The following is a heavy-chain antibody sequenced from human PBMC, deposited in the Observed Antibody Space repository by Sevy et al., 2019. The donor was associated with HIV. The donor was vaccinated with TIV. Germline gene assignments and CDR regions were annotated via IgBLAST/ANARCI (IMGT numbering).Heavy chain of an antibody. V-gene: IGHV3-30*18. CDR3: AKSALVVAATYLTDH. CDR2: ISYDASNK. D-gene: IGHD6-19*01. Sequence: GGSLRLSCEASGFSFSTYGMHWVRQAPGKGLEWVAVISYDASNKYYADSVKGRVTISRDNSKNTLYLQMESLRAEDTAVYYCAKSALVVAATYLTDHWGQGTLVTVSS. J-gene: IGHJ5*02. CDR1: GFSFSTYG.